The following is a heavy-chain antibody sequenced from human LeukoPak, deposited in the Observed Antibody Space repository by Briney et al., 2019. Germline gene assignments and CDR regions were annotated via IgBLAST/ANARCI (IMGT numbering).Heavy chain of an antibody. CDR2: INPSGGST. D-gene: IGHD6-13*01. CDR3: ARTGIAAADIFDY. CDR1: GYTFPSYY. J-gene: IGHJ4*02. Sequence: ASVKVSCKASGYTFPSYYMHWLRQAPGQGLEWMGIINPSGGSTSYAQKFQGRVTMTRDMSTSTVYMELSSLRSEDTAVYYCARTGIAAADIFDYWGQGTLVTVSS. V-gene: IGHV1-46*01.